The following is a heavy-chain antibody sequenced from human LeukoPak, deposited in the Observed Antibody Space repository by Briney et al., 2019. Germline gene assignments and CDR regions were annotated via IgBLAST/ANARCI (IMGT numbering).Heavy chain of an antibody. CDR3: ANNNYYDSSGYYYIGEGWAFDI. Sequence: PGGSLRLSCAASGFTFSSYEMTWVRQAPGKGLEWVSYISTSDATIYYADSVKGRFTISRDNSKNTLYLQMNSLRAEDTAVYYCANNNYYDSSGYYYIGEGWAFDIWGQGTMVTVSS. V-gene: IGHV3-48*03. CDR2: ISTSDATI. J-gene: IGHJ3*02. CDR1: GFTFSSYE. D-gene: IGHD3-22*01.